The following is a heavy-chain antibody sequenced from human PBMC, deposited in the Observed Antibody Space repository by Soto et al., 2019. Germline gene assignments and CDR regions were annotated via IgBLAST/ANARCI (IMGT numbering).Heavy chain of an antibody. Sequence: MTSETLSLTCVVSCCSISSTTHYSWGFIRRPPGQGLEWIGYIYDTGNTYYNPSLKSRVTISLDRSQNQIALKVKSVTAADTAVYYCVRGSSGVWNYLARGAQGIRVTVS. D-gene: IGHD1-7*01. V-gene: IGHV4-30-2*01. J-gene: IGHJ4*02. CDR2: IYDTGNT. CDR3: VRGSSGVWNYLAR. CDR1: CCSISSTTHYS.